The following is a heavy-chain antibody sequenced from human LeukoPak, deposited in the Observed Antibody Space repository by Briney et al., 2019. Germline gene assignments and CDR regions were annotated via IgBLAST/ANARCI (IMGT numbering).Heavy chain of an antibody. CDR2: ISYDGSNK. CDR1: GFTFSSYG. V-gene: IGHV3-30*18. CDR3: AKDSGPYTSGYYGH. J-gene: IGHJ4*02. Sequence: GGSLRLSCAASGFTFSSYGMHWVRQAPGKGLEWVAVISYDGSNKYYADSVKGRFTIPRDNSKNTLFLQMNSLRAEDTAVYYCAKDSGPYTSGYYGHWGQGTLVTVSS. D-gene: IGHD3-22*01.